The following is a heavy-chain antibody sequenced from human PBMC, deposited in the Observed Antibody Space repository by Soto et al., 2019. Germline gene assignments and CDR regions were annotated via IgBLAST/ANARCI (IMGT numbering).Heavy chain of an antibody. V-gene: IGHV1-18*01. CDR2: VSPYNGNR. J-gene: IGHJ4*02. D-gene: IGHD2-21*02. CDR1: GYTFTNYG. CDR3: ARRYGDPSSAAGFDY. Sequence: QVQLVQSGAEVKKSGASVKASCKAAGYTFTNYGISWVRQAPGQGLECMGWVSPYNGNRYYAQKFHGRLTLTTDTSTNTAFRKLRSLSPGDTAIYYCARRYGDPSSAAGFDYWGQGTLVTVSS.